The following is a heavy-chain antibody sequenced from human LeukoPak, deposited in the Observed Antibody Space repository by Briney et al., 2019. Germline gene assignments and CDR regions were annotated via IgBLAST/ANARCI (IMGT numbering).Heavy chain of an antibody. CDR2: IFPIFGTA. CDR3: AAVVPAAMVPGDY. Sequence: SVKVSCKASGGTFSSYAISWVRQAPGQGLEWMGGIFPIFGTANYAQKFQGRVTITTDESTSTAYMELSSLRSEDTAVYYCAAVVPAAMVPGDYWGQGTLVTVSS. V-gene: IGHV1-69*05. J-gene: IGHJ4*02. D-gene: IGHD2-2*01. CDR1: GGTFSSYA.